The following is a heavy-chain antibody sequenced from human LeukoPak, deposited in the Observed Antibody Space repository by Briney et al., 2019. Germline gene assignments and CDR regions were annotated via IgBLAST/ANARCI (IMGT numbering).Heavy chain of an antibody. D-gene: IGHD5-18*01. V-gene: IGHV3-23*01. CDR2: ISGSGGST. J-gene: IGHJ4*02. Sequence: PGGSLRLSCAASGFTFRSYAMSWVRQAPGKGLEWVSAISGSGGSTYYADSVKGRFTISRDNSKNTLYLQMNSLRAEDTAVYYCAKPTRGYSYGYADYWGQGTLVTVSS. CDR3: AKPTRGYSYGYADY. CDR1: GFTFRSYA.